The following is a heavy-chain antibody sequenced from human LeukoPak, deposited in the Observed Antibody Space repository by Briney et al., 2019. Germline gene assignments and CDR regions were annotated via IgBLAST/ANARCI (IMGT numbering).Heavy chain of an antibody. Sequence: GGSLRLSCAASGFTFSSYSMNWVRQAPGKGLEWVSYISSSSSTIYYADSVKGRFTISRDNAKNSLYLQMNSLRAEDTAVYYCARHGRQWLVQGTLDYWGQGTLVTVSS. CDR2: ISSSSSTI. D-gene: IGHD6-19*01. CDR3: ARHGRQWLVQGTLDY. CDR1: GFTFSSYS. V-gene: IGHV3-48*01. J-gene: IGHJ4*02.